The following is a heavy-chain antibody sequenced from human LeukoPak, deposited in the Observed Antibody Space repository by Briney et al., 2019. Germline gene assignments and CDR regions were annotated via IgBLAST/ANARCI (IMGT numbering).Heavy chain of an antibody. Sequence: SETLSLTCTVSGGSISSSSYYWGWHRQPPGKGLEWIGSIYYSGSTYYNPSLKSRVTISVDTSKNQFSLKLSSVTAADTAVYYCAKHYYDSSGYGGWFDPWGQGTLVTVSS. CDR1: GGSISSSSYY. V-gene: IGHV4-39*01. CDR2: IYYSGST. D-gene: IGHD3-22*01. CDR3: AKHYYDSSGYGGWFDP. J-gene: IGHJ5*02.